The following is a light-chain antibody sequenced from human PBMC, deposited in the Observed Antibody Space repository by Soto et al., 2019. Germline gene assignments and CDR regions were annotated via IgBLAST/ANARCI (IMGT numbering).Light chain of an antibody. J-gene: IGLJ1*01. CDR1: SSNIGAGYD. CDR3: QSYDSSLSGSRV. Sequence: QSVLTQQPSVSGAPGQSVTISCTGRSSNIGAGYDVHWYQHLPGTAPKLPIYGNSNRPSGVPDRFSGSKSGTSASLAITGLQAEDEADYYCQSYDSSLSGSRVFGTGTKVTVL. V-gene: IGLV1-40*01. CDR2: GNS.